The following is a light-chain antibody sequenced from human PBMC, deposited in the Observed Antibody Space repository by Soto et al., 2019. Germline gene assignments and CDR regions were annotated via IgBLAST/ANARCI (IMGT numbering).Light chain of an antibody. J-gene: IGKJ4*01. Sequence: EIVLTQSPGTLSLSPGERATLPCRASQTISSNLAWYQQKPGQAPRLLIYAASSRATGIPDRFSGSGSGTDFTLTINRLEPEDFATYYCQQLNSYPLTFGGGTKVDI. CDR3: QQLNSYPLT. V-gene: IGKV3D-20*02. CDR2: AAS. CDR1: QTISSN.